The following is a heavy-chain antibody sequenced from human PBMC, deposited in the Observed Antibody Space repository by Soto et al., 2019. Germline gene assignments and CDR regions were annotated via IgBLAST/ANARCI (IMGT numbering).Heavy chain of an antibody. CDR1: GFAFNIYA. Sequence: GGSLRLSCAASGFAFNIYAIHWVRQAPGKGLEWVAVISHDGTNRYYTDSVRGRFTISRDNSKNTVYLEMESLRADDTAVYYCARSSGVPTPDFDYWGQGTLVTVSS. CDR2: ISHDGTNR. V-gene: IGHV3-30-3*01. D-gene: IGHD3-3*01. CDR3: ARSSGVPTPDFDY. J-gene: IGHJ4*02.